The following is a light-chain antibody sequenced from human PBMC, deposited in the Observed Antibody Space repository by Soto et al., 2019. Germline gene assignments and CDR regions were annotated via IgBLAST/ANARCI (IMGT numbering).Light chain of an antibody. CDR1: QGIYSY. V-gene: IGKV1-9*01. CDR2: AAS. Sequence: DIQLTQSPSFLSASVGDRVTITCRASQGIYSYLAWYQQKPGKAPKLLIYAASTLQSGVPSRFSGSGSGTDFTLTISCLQSEDFATYYCQQYYSYPLTFGGGTKVDIK. CDR3: QQYYSYPLT. J-gene: IGKJ4*01.